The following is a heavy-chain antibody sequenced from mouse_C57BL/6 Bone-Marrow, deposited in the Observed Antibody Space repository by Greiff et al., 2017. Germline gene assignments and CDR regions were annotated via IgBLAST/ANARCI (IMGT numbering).Heavy chain of an antibody. Sequence: VQLVQPGAELVRPGASVKLSCKASGYTFTSYWISWVKQRTGQGLEWIGEIYPRSGNTYYNEKFKGKATLTADKSSSTAYMELRSLSSEDSAVCVCAGSGYVIWFACGSQGALGTVSA. V-gene: IGHV1-81*01. D-gene: IGHD1-1*01. CDR3: AGSGYVIWFAC. CDR1: GYTFTSYW. CDR2: IYPRSGNT. J-gene: IGHJ3*01.